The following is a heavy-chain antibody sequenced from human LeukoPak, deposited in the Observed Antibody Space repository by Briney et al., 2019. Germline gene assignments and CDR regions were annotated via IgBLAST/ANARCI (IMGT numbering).Heavy chain of an antibody. D-gene: IGHD6-6*01. Sequence: GGSLRLSCAASGFTFSSYAMTWVRQAPGKGLEWVSAISSSGGSTYYADSVKGRFTISRDNSKNTLYLQMNSLRAEDTAVYYCAKGGHSSSSWRNFFDYWGQGTLVTVSS. V-gene: IGHV3-23*01. J-gene: IGHJ4*02. CDR2: ISSSGGST. CDR1: GFTFSSYA. CDR3: AKGGHSSSSWRNFFDY.